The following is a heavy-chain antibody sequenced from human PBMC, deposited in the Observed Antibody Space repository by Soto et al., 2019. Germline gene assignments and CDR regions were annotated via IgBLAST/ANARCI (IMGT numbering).Heavy chain of an antibody. Sequence: SETLSLTCAVSGGSISSDNWWNWVRQPPGKGLEWIGEIYHTGSTNYNPSLKSRVAISVDKSKSQFSLKLSSVTAADTAVYYCAKDLWGAKATDYWGQGTLVTAPQ. D-gene: IGHD7-27*01. J-gene: IGHJ4*02. CDR3: AKDLWGAKATDY. V-gene: IGHV4-4*02. CDR2: IYHTGST. CDR1: GGSISSDNW.